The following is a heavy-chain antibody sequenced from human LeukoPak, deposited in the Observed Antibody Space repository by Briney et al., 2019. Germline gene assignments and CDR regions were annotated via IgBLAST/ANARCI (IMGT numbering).Heavy chain of an antibody. J-gene: IGHJ4*02. D-gene: IGHD6-19*01. Sequence: GGSLRLSCAASGFTFSSYAMHWVRQAPGKGLEWVAVISYDGSNKYYADSVKGRFTISRDNSKNTLYLQMNSLRAEDTAVYYCARDPAEGGIAVARTPLLDYWGQGTLVTVSS. CDR2: ISYDGSNK. CDR1: GFTFSSYA. CDR3: ARDPAEGGIAVARTPLLDY. V-gene: IGHV3-30*01.